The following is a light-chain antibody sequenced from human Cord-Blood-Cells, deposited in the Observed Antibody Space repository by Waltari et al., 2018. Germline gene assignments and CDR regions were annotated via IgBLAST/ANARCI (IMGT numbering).Light chain of an antibody. CDR2: EVS. V-gene: IGLV2-8*01. J-gene: IGLJ2*01. CDR3: SSYAGSNNFV. Sequence: QSALTQPPSASGSPGQSVTISCTGTSSDVGGYNYVSWYQQHPGKAPKLMIYEVSKRPSGVADGFCGAKSGNTASLTVSGLQAEDEADYYCSSYAGSNNFVFGGGTKLTVL. CDR1: SSDVGGYNY.